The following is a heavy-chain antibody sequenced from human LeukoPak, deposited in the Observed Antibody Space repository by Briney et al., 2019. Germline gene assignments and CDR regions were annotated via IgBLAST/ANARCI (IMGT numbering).Heavy chain of an antibody. CDR3: AREILWFGELLSFDAFDI. D-gene: IGHD3-10*01. CDR1: GYTFTSYA. V-gene: IGHV1-3*01. J-gene: IGHJ3*02. Sequence: ASVKVSCKAFGYTFTSYAIHWVRQAPGQRLEWMGWINAGNGNAKYSEKFQGRVTITRDTYASTAYMELNSLRSEDTAVYYCAREILWFGELLSFDAFDIWGQGTMVTVSS. CDR2: INAGNGNA.